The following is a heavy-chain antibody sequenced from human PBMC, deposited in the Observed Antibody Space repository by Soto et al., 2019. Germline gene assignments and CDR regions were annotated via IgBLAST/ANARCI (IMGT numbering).Heavy chain of an antibody. Sequence: KISCRTFGYPHNGYVLHCVHQLPGQRLEWMGWIKAGIGYTQYSQDFQGRVTITRDTSASTSYMELSSLRSEDTVVYYWARDFSIVVMASGYWGQGTRVTASP. V-gene: IGHV1-3*01. CDR2: IKAGIGYT. CDR1: GYPHNGYV. CDR3: ARDFSIVVMASGY. D-gene: IGHD2-15*01. J-gene: IGHJ4*02.